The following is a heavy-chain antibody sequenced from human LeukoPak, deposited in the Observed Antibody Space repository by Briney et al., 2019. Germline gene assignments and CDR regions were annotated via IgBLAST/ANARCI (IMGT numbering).Heavy chain of an antibody. V-gene: IGHV3-48*03. J-gene: IGHJ6*03. CDR2: ISSSGSTI. D-gene: IGHD5-18*01. CDR3: ARGDTAMDFYYYMDV. Sequence: GGSLRLSCAASGFTFSSYEMNWVRQAPGKGLEWVSYISSSGSTIYYADSVKGRFTISRDNAKNSLYLQMNSLRAEDTAVYYCARGDTAMDFYYYMDVWGKGTTVTISS. CDR1: GFTFSSYE.